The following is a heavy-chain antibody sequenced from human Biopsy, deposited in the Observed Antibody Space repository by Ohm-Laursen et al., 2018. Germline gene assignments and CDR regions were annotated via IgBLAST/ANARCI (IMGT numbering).Heavy chain of an antibody. Sequence: TVKVSCKGSGYTRTALSRHGARQDTGRGLEGMGGFAPENGKTIYAQKFQGRITMTEDTSTDTAYMELSSLRSEDTAVYYCAADINVWNVNYWGQGTQVTVSS. CDR3: AADINVWNVNY. D-gene: IGHD1-1*01. CDR2: FAPENGKT. CDR1: GYTRTALS. V-gene: IGHV1-24*01. J-gene: IGHJ4*02.